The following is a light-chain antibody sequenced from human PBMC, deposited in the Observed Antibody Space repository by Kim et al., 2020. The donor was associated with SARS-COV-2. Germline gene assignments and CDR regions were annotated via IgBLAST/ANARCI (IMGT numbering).Light chain of an antibody. CDR1: QGIRMY. Sequence: ATGGDRVTICCRASQGIRMYLAWFQVKPGKAPKSLIYGASNLQSGVPSRFSGSGSGTDFTLTISSLQPEDFATYYCQQYDRYPPTFGGGTKVDIK. J-gene: IGKJ4*01. CDR2: GAS. CDR3: QQYDRYPPT. V-gene: IGKV1-16*01.